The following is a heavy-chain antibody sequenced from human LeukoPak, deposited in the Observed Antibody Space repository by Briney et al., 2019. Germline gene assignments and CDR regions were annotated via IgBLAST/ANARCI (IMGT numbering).Heavy chain of an antibody. V-gene: IGHV1-46*01. J-gene: IGHJ6*02. Sequence: ASVKVSCKASGYTFTSYYMHWVRQAPGQGLEWMGIINPSGGSTSYAQKFQGRVTMTRDTSTSTTYMELSSLRSEDTAVYYCARDTYYYDSSGYYSGDTYYGMDVWGQGTTVTVSS. CDR1: GYTFTSYY. D-gene: IGHD3-22*01. CDR2: INPSGGST. CDR3: ARDTYYYDSSGYYSGDTYYGMDV.